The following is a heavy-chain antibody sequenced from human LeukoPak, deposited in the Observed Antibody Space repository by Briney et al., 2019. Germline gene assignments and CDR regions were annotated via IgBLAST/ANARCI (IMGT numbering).Heavy chain of an antibody. CDR2: INPNSGGS. Sequence: AASVKVSCKASGYSFSGYYMYWVRQAPGQGLEWMGWINPNSGGSKYAQKFQGRVTMTRDTSISTAYMELNSLRSDDTAVYYCARWDDPTQNYYHYGMDVWGQGTTVTVSS. CDR3: ARWDDPTQNYYHYGMDV. D-gene: IGHD1-1*01. V-gene: IGHV1-2*02. CDR1: GYSFSGYY. J-gene: IGHJ6*02.